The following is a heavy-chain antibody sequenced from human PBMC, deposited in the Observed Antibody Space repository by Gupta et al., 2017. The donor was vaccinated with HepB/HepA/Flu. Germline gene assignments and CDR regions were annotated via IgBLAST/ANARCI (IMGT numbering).Heavy chain of an antibody. CDR2: MSGSGGST. V-gene: IGHV3-23*01. D-gene: IGHD3-10*01. Sequence: EVQLLESGGCLVQPGGSLRLSCSASGFPFSSHAWSGVRQAPGKGLEWVSAMSGSGGSTYYADSVKGLFTISRDNSKNTLYLQMNSLGAGETAVYYRAKGGPYYWVSRRHFEYWGQGNLVTVSS. CDR1: GFPFSSHA. CDR3: AKGGPYYWVSRRHFEY. J-gene: IGHJ4*02.